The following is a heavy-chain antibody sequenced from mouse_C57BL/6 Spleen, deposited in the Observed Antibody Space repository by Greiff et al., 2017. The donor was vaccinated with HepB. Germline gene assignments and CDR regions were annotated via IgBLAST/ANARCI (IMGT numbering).Heavy chain of an antibody. CDR2: IYPGDGDT. J-gene: IGHJ1*03. CDR1: GYAFSSSW. V-gene: IGHV1-82*01. Sequence: QVQLQQPGPELVKPGASVKISCKASGYAFSSSWMNWVKQRPGKGLEWIGRIYPGDGDTNYNGKFKGKATVTVDKSSSTAYMQLGGLTSEDSAVYYYARREGGLDDWGKGTTVTVSS. CDR3: ARREGGLDD.